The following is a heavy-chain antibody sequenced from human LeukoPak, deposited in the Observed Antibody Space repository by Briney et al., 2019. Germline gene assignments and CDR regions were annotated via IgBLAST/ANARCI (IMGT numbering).Heavy chain of an antibody. CDR2: ISSSSSYI. Sequence: GGSLRLSCAASGFTFSSYSMNWVRQAPGKGLEWVSSISSSSSYIYYADSVKGRFTISRDNAKNSLYLQMNSLRAEDTAVYYCARDLATWFGELYPFDYWGQGTLVTVSS. V-gene: IGHV3-21*01. J-gene: IGHJ4*02. CDR1: GFTFSSYS. CDR3: ARDLATWFGELYPFDY. D-gene: IGHD3-10*01.